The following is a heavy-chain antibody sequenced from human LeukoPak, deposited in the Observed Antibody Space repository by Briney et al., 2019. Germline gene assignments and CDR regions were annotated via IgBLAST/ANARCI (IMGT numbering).Heavy chain of an antibody. CDR3: ARPNRMGNDAFDI. Sequence: ASVKVSCKASGYTFTSYDINWVRQATGQGLEWMGWMNPNSGNTGYAQKFQGRVTMTRNTSISTAYMELSSLRSEDTAVYYRARPNRMGNDAFDIWGQGTMVTVSS. CDR1: GYTFTSYD. V-gene: IGHV1-8*01. D-gene: IGHD3-16*01. CDR2: MNPNSGNT. J-gene: IGHJ3*02.